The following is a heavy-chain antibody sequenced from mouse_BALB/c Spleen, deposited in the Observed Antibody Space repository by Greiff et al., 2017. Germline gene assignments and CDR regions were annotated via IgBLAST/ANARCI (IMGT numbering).Heavy chain of an antibody. CDR2: INPSNGRT. J-gene: IGHJ4*01. CDR3: ARLGRYYAMDY. Sequence: QVQLQQPGAELVKPGASVKLSCKASGYTFTSYWMHWVKQRPGQGLEWIGEINPSNGRTNYNEKFKSKATLTVDKSSSTAYMQLSSLTSEDSAVYYCARLGRYYAMDYWGQGTSVTVSS. D-gene: IGHD4-1*01. CDR1: GYTFTSYW. V-gene: IGHV1S81*02.